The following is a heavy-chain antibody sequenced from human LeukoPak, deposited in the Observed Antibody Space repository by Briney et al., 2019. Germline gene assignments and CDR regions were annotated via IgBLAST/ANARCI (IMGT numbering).Heavy chain of an antibody. V-gene: IGHV1-18*01. D-gene: IGHD3-10*01. J-gene: IGHJ4*02. CDR3: AMASFYGSGSYRN. CDR1: GYALNSYG. CDR2: IHPHNDNT. Sequence: ASVKVSCKAFGYALNSYGISWVRPAPGQGLEWVGWIHPHNDNTNYAQTLQGSVTMTTDTSTSTAYMELRSLRSDDTAVYYCAMASFYGSGSYRNWGQGALVTVSS.